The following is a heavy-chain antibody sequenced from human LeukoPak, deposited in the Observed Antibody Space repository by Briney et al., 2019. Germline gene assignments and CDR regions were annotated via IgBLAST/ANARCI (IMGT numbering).Heavy chain of an antibody. D-gene: IGHD3-16*01. V-gene: IGHV6-1*01. CDR1: GDSVSSNGAS. Sequence: SQTLSLTYAISGDSVSSNGASWNWIRQSPSRGLEWLGRTHYRSKWYHDYAVSLRGRITINPDTSKNQFSLQLNSVTPEDTAVYYCVRDGEGGLDYFDHWGQGTLVTVSS. CDR2: THYRSKWYH. J-gene: IGHJ4*02. CDR3: VRDGEGGLDYFDH.